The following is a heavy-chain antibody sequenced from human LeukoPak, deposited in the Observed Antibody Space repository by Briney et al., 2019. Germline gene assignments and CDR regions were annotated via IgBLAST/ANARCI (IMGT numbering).Heavy chain of an antibody. CDR3: ASYTYYYGSGPAFDI. Sequence: ASVKVSCKASGYTFTGYYMHWVRRAPGQGLEWMGWINPNSGGTNYAQKFQGRVTMTRDTSISTAYMELSRLRSDDTAVYYCASYTYYYGSGPAFDIWGQGTMVTVSS. V-gene: IGHV1-2*02. D-gene: IGHD3-10*01. CDR2: INPNSGGT. J-gene: IGHJ3*02. CDR1: GYTFTGYY.